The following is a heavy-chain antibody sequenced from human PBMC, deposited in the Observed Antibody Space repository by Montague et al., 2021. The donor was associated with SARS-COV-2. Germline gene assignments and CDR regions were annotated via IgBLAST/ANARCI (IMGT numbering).Heavy chain of an antibody. CDR1: GDSIYRSGYY. D-gene: IGHD1-26*01. CDR2: INYSGAT. J-gene: IGHJ4*02. Sequence: SETQSLTCSVSGDSIYRSGYYWGWIRQPPGKGLGWIGSINYSGATYYNPSLKSRVTISVDTSKNQISLKVNSVTAADTAVYYCARPSSTGNYYYWGQGTLVTVSS. V-gene: IGHV4-39*01. CDR3: ARPSSTGNYYY.